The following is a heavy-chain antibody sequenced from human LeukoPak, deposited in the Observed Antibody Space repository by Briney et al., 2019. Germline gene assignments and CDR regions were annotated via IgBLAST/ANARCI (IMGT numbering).Heavy chain of an antibody. CDR3: ARGNDYGDYDY. CDR1: GFTLSSYA. V-gene: IGHV3-30*04. D-gene: IGHD4-17*01. Sequence: GGSLRLSCAASGFTLSSYAMHWVRQAPGKGLEWVAVISYDGSNKYYADSVKGRFTISRDNSKNTLYLQMNSLRAEDTAVYYCARGNDYGDYDYWGQGTLVTVSS. J-gene: IGHJ4*02. CDR2: ISYDGSNK.